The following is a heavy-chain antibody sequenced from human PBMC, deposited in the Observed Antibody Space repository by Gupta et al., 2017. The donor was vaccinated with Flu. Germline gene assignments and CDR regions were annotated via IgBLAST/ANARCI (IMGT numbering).Heavy chain of an antibody. Sequence: QVQLQQWGAGLLKPSATLSLTCAVDGGSFTGYYWSWISQPPGKGLEWIGEINHSGSTNYNPSLKSRVTISVDTSKNQFSLKLSSVTAADTAVYYCARDGCSSTSCYTVNYFDYWGQGTLVTVSS. CDR2: INHSGST. J-gene: IGHJ4*02. V-gene: IGHV4-34*01. D-gene: IGHD2-2*02. CDR3: ARDGCSSTSCYTVNYFDY. CDR1: GGSFTGYY.